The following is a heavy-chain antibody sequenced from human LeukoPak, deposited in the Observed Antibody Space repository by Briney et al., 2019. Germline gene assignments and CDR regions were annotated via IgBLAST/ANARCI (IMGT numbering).Heavy chain of an antibody. Sequence: GGSLRLSCAASGFTFSSYSMKWVRQAPGKGLEWVSSISSSSSYIYYADSVKGRFTISRDYAKNSLYLQMNSLRAEDTAVYYCARVGYSGYDYYYMDVWGKGTTVTVSS. CDR3: ARVGYSGYDYYYMDV. CDR1: GFTFSSYS. V-gene: IGHV3-21*01. J-gene: IGHJ6*03. D-gene: IGHD5-12*01. CDR2: ISSSSSYI.